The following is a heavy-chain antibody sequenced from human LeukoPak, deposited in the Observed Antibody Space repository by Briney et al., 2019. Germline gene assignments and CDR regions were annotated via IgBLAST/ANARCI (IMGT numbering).Heavy chain of an antibody. J-gene: IGHJ6*02. D-gene: IGHD6-6*01. V-gene: IGHV3-21*01. CDR1: GFTFSSYA. Sequence: GGSLRLSCAASGFTFSSYAMSWVRQAPGKGLEWVSAISSSGTYKYYADSVKGRFTISRDNAKNSLYLQMDSLGADDTAVYYCARDSSSSNYYYGMDVWGQGTTVTVSS. CDR2: ISSSGTYK. CDR3: ARDSSSSNYYYGMDV.